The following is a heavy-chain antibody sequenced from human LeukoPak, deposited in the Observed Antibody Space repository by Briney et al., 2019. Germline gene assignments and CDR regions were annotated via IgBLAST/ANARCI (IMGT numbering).Heavy chain of an antibody. CDR3: ARVPVAGLVDY. V-gene: IGHV3-21*01. CDR2: ISSSSSYI. CDR1: GFTFSRNA. D-gene: IGHD6-19*01. Sequence: GGSLRLSCAASGFTFSRNAMHWVRQAPGKGLEWVSSISSSSSYIYYADSVKGRFTISRDNAKNSLYLQMNSLRAENTAVYYCARVPVAGLVDYWGQGTLVTVSS. J-gene: IGHJ4*02.